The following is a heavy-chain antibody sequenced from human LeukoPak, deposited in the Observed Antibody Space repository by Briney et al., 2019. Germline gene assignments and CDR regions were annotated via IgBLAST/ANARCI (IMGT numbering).Heavy chain of an antibody. CDR2: ISSSSSYI. CDR1: GFTFSSYS. J-gene: IGHJ4*02. V-gene: IGHV3-21*01. Sequence: GGSLRLSCAASGFTFSSYSMNWVRQAPGKGLEWVSSISSSSSYIYYAVSVKGRFTISRDNAKNSLYLQMNSLRAEDTAVYYCARSPRNYWGQGTLVTVSS. CDR3: ARSPRNY.